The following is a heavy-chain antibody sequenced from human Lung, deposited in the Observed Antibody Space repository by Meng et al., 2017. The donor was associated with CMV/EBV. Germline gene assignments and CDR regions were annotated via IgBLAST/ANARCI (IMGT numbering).Heavy chain of an antibody. CDR3: VKDFLGAGDF. J-gene: IGHJ6*01. CDR2: IRDKAATYST. CDR1: GFSFSDNY. V-gene: IGHV3-72*01. D-gene: IGHD2-15*01. Sequence: SLKISXAASGFSFSDNYMDWFRQAPGKGLECVGRIRDKAATYSTEYAASVRGRFTISRDDSKNSLYLQMNSLKIEDTAVYYCVKDFLGAGDFWGHGTPVTVSS.